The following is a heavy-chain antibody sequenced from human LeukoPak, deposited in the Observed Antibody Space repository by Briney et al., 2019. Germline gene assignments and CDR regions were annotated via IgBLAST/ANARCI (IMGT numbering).Heavy chain of an antibody. J-gene: IGHJ3*02. D-gene: IGHD1-26*01. CDR2: IRSKAKGGTT. Sequence: GGSLRLSCTASRFTVGDFAMTWVRQAPGKGLEWVGCIRSKAKGGTTEYAASVKGRFTISRDDSKSIAYLQMNSLKTEDTAVYYCTRDLEWELLGYAFDIWGQGTMVTVSS. CDR1: RFTVGDFA. V-gene: IGHV3-49*04. CDR3: TRDLEWELLGYAFDI.